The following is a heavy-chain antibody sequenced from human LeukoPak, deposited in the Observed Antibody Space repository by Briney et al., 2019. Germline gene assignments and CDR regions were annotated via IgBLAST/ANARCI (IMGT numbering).Heavy chain of an antibody. V-gene: IGHV4-34*01. CDR1: GGSFSGYY. D-gene: IGHD3-3*01. J-gene: IGHJ5*02. CDR3: AREYYDFWSGLPPNWFDP. Sequence: PSETLSLTCAVYGGSFSGYYWSWIRQPPGKGLEWIGEINHSGSTNYNPSLKSRVTISVDTSKNQFSLKLSSVTAADTAVYYCAREYYDFWSGLPPNWFDPWSQGTLVTVSS. CDR2: INHSGST.